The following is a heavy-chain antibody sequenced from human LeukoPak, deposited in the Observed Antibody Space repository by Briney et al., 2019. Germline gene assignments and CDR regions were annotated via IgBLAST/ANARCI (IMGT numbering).Heavy chain of an antibody. V-gene: IGHV4-30-4*07. D-gene: IGHD5-12*01. CDR3: ARSCRILDIVATIRARLGGNGFDI. CDR2: IYYSGST. Sequence: PSETLSLTCAVSGGSISSGGYSWSWVRQPPGKGLEWIGYIYYSGSTYYNPSLKSRVTISVDTSKNQFSLTLSSVTAADKAVYYCARSCRILDIVATIRARLGGNGFDIWGQGTMVTVSS. CDR1: GGSISSGGYS. J-gene: IGHJ3*02.